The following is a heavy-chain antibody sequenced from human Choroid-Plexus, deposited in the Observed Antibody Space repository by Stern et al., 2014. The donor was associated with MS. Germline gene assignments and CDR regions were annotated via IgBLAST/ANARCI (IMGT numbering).Heavy chain of an antibody. CDR3: AKDRQYLTYFFDH. D-gene: IGHD2/OR15-2a*01. Sequence: VQLVASGGGVLQPGRPLRLSCVGSGFPFRRCAMHWVRQAPGKGREWVAGVSYAGSNKYYADSGKGRFTISRDNSQNTLYMQMSSLRPEDTAVYYCAKDRQYLTYFFDHWGQGSLVTVSS. V-gene: IGHV3-30*18. J-gene: IGHJ5*02. CDR1: GFPFRRCA. CDR2: VSYAGSNK.